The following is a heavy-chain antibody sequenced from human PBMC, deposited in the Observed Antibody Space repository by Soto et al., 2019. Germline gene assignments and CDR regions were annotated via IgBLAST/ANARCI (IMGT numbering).Heavy chain of an antibody. J-gene: IGHJ4*02. CDR1: VFIFSSYS. CDR3: AKPLFYSDRWYFDY. CDR2: ISSDGTGR. D-gene: IGHD3-9*01. Sequence: PGGSLRLSCGASVFIFSSYSMHWVRQAPGKGLEWVTAISSDGTGRYYADSVKGRFTVSRDNSKNTVYLQMNSLRPEDTAVYYCAKPLFYSDRWYFDYWGQGTPVT. V-gene: IGHV3-30*18.